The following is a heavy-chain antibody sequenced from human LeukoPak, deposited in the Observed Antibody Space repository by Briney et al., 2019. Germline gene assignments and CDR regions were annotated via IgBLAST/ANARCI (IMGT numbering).Heavy chain of an antibody. J-gene: IGHJ4*02. V-gene: IGHV3-66*02. CDR1: GFTVSSNY. D-gene: IGHD3-3*01. CDR2: IYSGGST. Sequence: GGSLRLSCAASGFTVSSNYMSWVRQAPGKGLEWVSVIYSGGSTYYADSVKGRFTISRDNSKNTLYLQMNSLRAEDTAVYYCASAPYYDFWGGYFPPRYWGQGTLVTVSS. CDR3: ASAPYYDFWGGYFPPRY.